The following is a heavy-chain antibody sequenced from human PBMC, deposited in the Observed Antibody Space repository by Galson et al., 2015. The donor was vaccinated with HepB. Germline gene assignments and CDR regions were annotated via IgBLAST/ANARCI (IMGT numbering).Heavy chain of an antibody. Sequence: SLRLSCAASGFTFDDYTMHWVRQAPGKGLEWVSLISWDGGSTYYADSVKGRFTISRDNSKNSLYLQMNSLRTEDTALYYCAKGSVGAARLIDYFDYWGQGTLVTVSS. CDR1: GFTFDDYT. CDR2: ISWDGGST. CDR3: AKGSVGAARLIDYFDY. V-gene: IGHV3-43*01. J-gene: IGHJ4*02. D-gene: IGHD1-26*01.